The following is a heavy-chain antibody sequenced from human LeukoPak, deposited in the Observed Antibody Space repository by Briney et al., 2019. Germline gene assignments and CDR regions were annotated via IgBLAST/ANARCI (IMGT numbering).Heavy chain of an antibody. CDR1: GFTFSGYW. J-gene: IGHJ6*03. D-gene: IGHD3-10*01. V-gene: IGHV3-7*03. CDR3: ARDVYYYGSGSYYSYYYYYYMDV. CDR2: IKQDGSEK. Sequence: GGSLRLSCAGSGFTFSGYWMSWVRQAPGKGLEWVANIKQDGSEKHYVDSVKGRFTISRDNAKNSLYLQMNSLRAEDTALYYCARDVYYYGSGSYYSYYYYYYMDVWGKGTTVTVSS.